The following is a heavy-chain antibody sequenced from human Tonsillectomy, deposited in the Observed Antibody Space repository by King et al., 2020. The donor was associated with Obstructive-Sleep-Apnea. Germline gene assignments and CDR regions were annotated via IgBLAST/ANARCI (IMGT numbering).Heavy chain of an antibody. J-gene: IGHJ5*02. V-gene: IGHV3-23*04. CDR1: VCTFSNYA. Sequence: VQLVESGGGLVQPGGSLRLSCAASVCTFSNYAMTWVRHAPGKGLEWVSVISGSGWSTYYADSVKCRFTISRDNSKNTLYLKLNSLRGDDTAIYFYAKKVGETGTPTWFDPWGQGTLVTVSS. CDR2: ISGSGWST. CDR3: AKKVGETGTPTWFDP. D-gene: IGHD6-13*01.